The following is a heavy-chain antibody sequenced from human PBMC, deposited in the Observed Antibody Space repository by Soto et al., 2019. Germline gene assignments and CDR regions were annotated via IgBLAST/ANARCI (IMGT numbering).Heavy chain of an antibody. CDR3: AGRITMVGERFNWFDP. J-gene: IGHJ5*02. CDR1: VGSISSSSYY. D-gene: IGHD3-10*01. V-gene: IGHV4-39*07. CDR2: IYYSGST. Sequence: SETLSLTCTVSVGSISSSSYYWGWIRQPPGKGLEWIGCIYYSGSTYYNPSLKSRVTISVDRSKNQFSLKLSSVTAADTAVYYCAGRITMVGERFNWFDPWGQGTLVTVSS.